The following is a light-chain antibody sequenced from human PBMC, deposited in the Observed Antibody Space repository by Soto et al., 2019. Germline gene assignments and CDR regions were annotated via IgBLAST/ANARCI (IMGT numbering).Light chain of an antibody. Sequence: EIVLTQSPATLSLSPGERATLSCRASQSVSSYLAWYQQKPGQAPRLLIYDASNRATGIPARFSGSGSGTDFTHTISSLEPEDFAVYYCQPRSNWPPYTFGQGTKLEIK. V-gene: IGKV3-11*01. CDR2: DAS. CDR3: QPRSNWPPYT. J-gene: IGKJ2*01. CDR1: QSVSSY.